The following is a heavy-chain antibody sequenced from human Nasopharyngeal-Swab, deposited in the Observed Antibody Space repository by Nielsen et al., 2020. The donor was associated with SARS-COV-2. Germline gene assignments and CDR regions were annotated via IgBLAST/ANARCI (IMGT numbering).Heavy chain of an antibody. J-gene: IGHJ2*01. D-gene: IGHD1-26*01. CDR2: IYYSGGT. CDR1: GGSISSYY. Sequence: SETLSLTCTVSGGSISSYYWSWIRQPPGKGLEWIGYIYYSGGTNYNPSLKSRVTFSVDTSKNQFSLKVRSVTAADTAVYYCARVRGSGSYGDGWYFDLWGRGTLVTVSS. CDR3: ARVRGSGSYGDGWYFDL. V-gene: IGHV4-59*01.